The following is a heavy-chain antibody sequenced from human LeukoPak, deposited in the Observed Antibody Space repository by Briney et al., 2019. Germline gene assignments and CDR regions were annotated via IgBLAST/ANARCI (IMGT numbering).Heavy chain of an antibody. CDR3: AMVLWQSARPGP. D-gene: IGHD2/OR15-2a*01. CDR1: GGSLINYY. CDR2: IDHSGGT. Sequence: SETLSRTCAVYGGSLINYYWSWIRQSPGKGLEWIGDIDHSGGTSYNPALRSRVAMSIHPSRNQFYLKINSVTASDTAVYYCAMVLWQSARPGPWDQGSLVTVSS. J-gene: IGHJ5*02. V-gene: IGHV4-34*01.